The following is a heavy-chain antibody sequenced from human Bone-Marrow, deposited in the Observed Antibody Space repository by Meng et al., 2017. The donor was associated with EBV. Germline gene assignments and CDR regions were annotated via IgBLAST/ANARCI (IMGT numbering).Heavy chain of an antibody. J-gene: IGHJ4*02. D-gene: IGHD2-21*01. CDR1: GYAFTSYI. CDR2: INVRLSFT. CDR3: VRGPPVGVPGPGDY. Sequence: QVQPVHFGAEVKNPGASVKVSCKTSGYAFTSYILHWVRQAPGQRPEWMGWINVRLSFTKYSQKFQGRVTISSDTSATTGFMELSSLTSEDTAVYYCVRGPPVGVPGPGDYWGQGTLVTVSS. V-gene: IGHV1-3*01.